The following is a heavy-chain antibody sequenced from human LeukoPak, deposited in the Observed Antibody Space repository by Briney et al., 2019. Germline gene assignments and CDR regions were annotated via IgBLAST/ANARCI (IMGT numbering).Heavy chain of an antibody. CDR3: ARYDSSGYYEDY. CDR2: IIPIFGTA. J-gene: IGHJ4*02. CDR1: GGTLSSYA. Sequence: ASVKVSCKASGGTLSSYAISWVRQAPGQGLEWMGGIIPIFGTANYAQKFQGRVTITTDESTSTAYMELSSLRSEDTAVYYCARYDSSGYYEDYWGQGTLVTVSS. D-gene: IGHD3-22*01. V-gene: IGHV1-69*05.